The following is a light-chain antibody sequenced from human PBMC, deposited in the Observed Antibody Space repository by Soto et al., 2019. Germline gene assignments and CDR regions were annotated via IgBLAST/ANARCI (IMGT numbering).Light chain of an antibody. V-gene: IGKV1-5*03. Sequence: DVQMTQSPSTLSASVGDRVTITCRTSQTINDWLAWYQQKPGKAPSLLIYKASTLESGVPLRFSGSGSGTEFTLTITILQPDDFATFYCHQYYRFPHIFGQGTKVEF. CDR1: QTINDW. CDR3: HQYYRFPHI. CDR2: KAS. J-gene: IGKJ1*01.